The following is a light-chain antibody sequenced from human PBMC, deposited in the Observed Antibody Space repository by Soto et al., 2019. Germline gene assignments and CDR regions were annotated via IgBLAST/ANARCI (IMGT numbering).Light chain of an antibody. CDR1: QSVSSTY. Sequence: EIVLTQSPDTLSLFPGERATLSCRASQSVSSTYLAWYQQKLGQAPRPLIFGASSRATGIPDRFSGSGSGTDFTLTISRLEPEDFAVYYCQQYGSSRWTFGQGTKVEIK. V-gene: IGKV3-20*01. CDR3: QQYGSSRWT. CDR2: GAS. J-gene: IGKJ1*01.